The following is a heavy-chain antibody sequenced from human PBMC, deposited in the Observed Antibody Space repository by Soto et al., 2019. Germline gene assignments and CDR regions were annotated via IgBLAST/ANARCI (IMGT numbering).Heavy chain of an antibody. D-gene: IGHD3-9*01. V-gene: IGHV4-59*01. Sequence: SETLSLTCTVSGDSISTYYWTWIRQPPGKGLEWIGYIYYNGSTSYNPSLKSRVTISVDTSKNQFSLKLSSVTAEDTAVYYCARVNHYDILTGLGDMDVWGQGTTVTVSS. J-gene: IGHJ6*02. CDR3: ARVNHYDILTGLGDMDV. CDR1: GDSISTYY. CDR2: IYYNGST.